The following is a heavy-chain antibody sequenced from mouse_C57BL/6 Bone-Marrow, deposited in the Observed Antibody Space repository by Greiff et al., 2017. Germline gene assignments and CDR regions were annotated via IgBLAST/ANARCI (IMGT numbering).Heavy chain of an antibody. Sequence: VQLQESGAELVRPGASVTLSCKASGYTFTDYEMHWVKQTPVRGLEWIGAIDPETGGTAYNQKFKGKAILTADKSSSQAYMELRSLTSEDSAVYYCTRWTTVVPFAYWGQGTLVTVSA. CDR1: GYTFTDYE. V-gene: IGHV1-15*01. J-gene: IGHJ3*01. CDR3: TRWTTVVPFAY. D-gene: IGHD1-1*01. CDR2: IDPETGGT.